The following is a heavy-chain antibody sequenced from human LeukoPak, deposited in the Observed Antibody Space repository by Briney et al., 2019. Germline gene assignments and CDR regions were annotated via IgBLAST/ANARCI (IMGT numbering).Heavy chain of an antibody. CDR1: GGSISSSNW. Sequence: SGTLSLTCAVSGGSISSSNWWSWVRQPPGKGLEWIGSIYYSGSTYYNPSLKSRVTISVDTSKNQSSLKLSSVTAADTAVYYCASTIFPDAFDIWGQGTMVTVSS. CDR2: IYYSGST. J-gene: IGHJ3*02. CDR3: ASTIFPDAFDI. D-gene: IGHD3-3*01. V-gene: IGHV4-4*02.